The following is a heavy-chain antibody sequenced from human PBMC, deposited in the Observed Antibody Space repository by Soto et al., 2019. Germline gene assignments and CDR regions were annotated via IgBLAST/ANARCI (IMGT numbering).Heavy chain of an antibody. Sequence: ASVKVSCKASGYTFTNYAMHWVRQAPGQGLEWMGWINAGNGNTRYSQKFQGRVTITKDTSKNQVVLTMTNMDPMDTGTYYCAHKGPEDWPLDYWGQGTLVTVSS. V-gene: IGHV1-3*01. D-gene: IGHD3-10*01. CDR2: INAGNGNT. CDR3: AHKGPEDWPLDY. CDR1: GYTFTNYA. J-gene: IGHJ4*02.